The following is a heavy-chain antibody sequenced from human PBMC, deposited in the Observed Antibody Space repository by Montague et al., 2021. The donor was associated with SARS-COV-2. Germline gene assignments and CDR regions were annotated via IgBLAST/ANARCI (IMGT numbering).Heavy chain of an antibody. J-gene: IGHJ6*02. D-gene: IGHD2-2*01. Sequence: SLRLSCAASGFTFDDYAMHWVRQAPGKGLEWVSGIRWNSGSIGYADSVKGRFTISRDNAKNSLYLQMNSLRAEDTALYYCAKDRALLPYSLHCSSTSCYESAGYYYYGMDVWGQGTTVTVSS. CDR2: IRWNSGSI. CDR1: GFTFDDYA. V-gene: IGHV3-9*01. CDR3: AKDRALLPYSLHCSSTSCYESAGYYYYGMDV.